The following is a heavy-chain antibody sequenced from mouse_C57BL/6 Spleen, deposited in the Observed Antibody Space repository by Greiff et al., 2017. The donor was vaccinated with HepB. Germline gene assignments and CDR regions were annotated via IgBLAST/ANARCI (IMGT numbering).Heavy chain of an antibody. CDR2: ISSGSSTI. V-gene: IGHV5-17*01. J-gene: IGHJ2*01. D-gene: IGHD4-1*01. Sequence: EVKLVESGGGLVKPGGSLKLSCAASGFTFSDYGMHWVRQAPEKGLEWVAYISSGSSTIYYADTVTGRFTISRDNAKNTLFLQMTSLRSEDTAMYYCARELTGTMGFDYWGQGTTLTVSS. CDR1: GFTFSDYG. CDR3: ARELTGTMGFDY.